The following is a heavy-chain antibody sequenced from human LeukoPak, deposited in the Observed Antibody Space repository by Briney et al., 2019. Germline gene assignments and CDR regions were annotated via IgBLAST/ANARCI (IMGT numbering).Heavy chain of an antibody. CDR1: GFTFSSYS. CDR3: ARAARVDYGSGRHLTPDDY. J-gene: IGHJ4*02. Sequence: PGGSLRLSCAASGFTFSSYSMNWVLQAPGKGLEWVSSISSSSSYIYYADSVKGRFTISRDNAKNSLYLQMNSLRAEDTAVYYCARAARVDYGSGRHLTPDDYWGQGTLVTVSS. CDR2: ISSSSSYI. D-gene: IGHD3-10*01. V-gene: IGHV3-21*01.